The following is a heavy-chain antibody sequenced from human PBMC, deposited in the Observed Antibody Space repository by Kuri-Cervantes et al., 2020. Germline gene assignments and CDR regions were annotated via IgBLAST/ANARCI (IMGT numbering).Heavy chain of an antibody. J-gene: IGHJ6*02. CDR1: GFTFSSYW. CDR3: ARDGYCSSTSCYYYGMDV. D-gene: IGHD2-2*03. Sequence: GESLKISCAASGFTFSSYWMSWVRQAPGKGLEWVAVIWYDGSNKYYADSVKGRFTISRDNSKNTLYLQMNSLRAEDTAVYYCARDGYCSSTSCYYYGMDVWGQGTTVTVSS. V-gene: IGHV3-33*08. CDR2: IWYDGSNK.